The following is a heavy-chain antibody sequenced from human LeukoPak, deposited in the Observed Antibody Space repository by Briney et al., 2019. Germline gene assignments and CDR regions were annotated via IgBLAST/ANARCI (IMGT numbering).Heavy chain of an antibody. CDR1: GYTFTSYG. J-gene: IGHJ3*02. CDR3: ARDFGVGAFDI. CDR2: ISAYNGDT. Sequence: GSVNVSCKGSGYTFTSYGMSGVGQAPGQGGGWMGWISAYNGDTNYGQNLHGRLTMITDTSTSTAYMELRSLRSDDTAVYYCARDFGVGAFDIWGQGTMVTVSS. V-gene: IGHV1-18*01. D-gene: IGHD3-10*01.